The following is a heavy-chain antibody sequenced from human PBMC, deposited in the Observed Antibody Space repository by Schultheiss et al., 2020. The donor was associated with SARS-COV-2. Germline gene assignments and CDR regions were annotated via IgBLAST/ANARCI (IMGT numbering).Heavy chain of an antibody. CDR1: GGSISSGDYY. Sequence: SQTLSLTCTVSGGSISSGDYYWSWIRQPPGKGLEWIGYIYYSGSTYYNPSLKSRVTISVDTSKNQFSLKLSSVTAADTAVYYCARANPLDPTPRTFDWLLGPRGYFDYWGQGTLVTVSS. V-gene: IGHV4-30-4*01. CDR3: ARANPLDPTPRTFDWLLGPRGYFDY. J-gene: IGHJ4*02. CDR2: IYYSGST. D-gene: IGHD3-9*01.